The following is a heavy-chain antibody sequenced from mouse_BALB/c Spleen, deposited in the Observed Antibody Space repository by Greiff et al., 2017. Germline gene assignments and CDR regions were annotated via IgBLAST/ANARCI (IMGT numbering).Heavy chain of an antibody. CDR3: ASGGPMDY. D-gene: IGHD3-3*01. Sequence: VQLQQPGAELVKPGASVKLSCKASGYTFTSYWMHWVKQRPGQGLEWIGEIDPSDSYTNYNQKFKGKATLTEDKSSSTAYMQLSSLTSEDSAVYYCASGGPMDYWGQGTSVTVSS. J-gene: IGHJ4*01. V-gene: IGHV1-69*02. CDR2: IDPSDSYT. CDR1: GYTFTSYW.